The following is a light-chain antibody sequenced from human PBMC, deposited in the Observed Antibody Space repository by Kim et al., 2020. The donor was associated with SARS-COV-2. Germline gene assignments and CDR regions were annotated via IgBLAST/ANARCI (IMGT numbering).Light chain of an antibody. CDR2: AAS. J-gene: IGKJ1*01. CDR1: QGISSY. Sequence: DIVMTQSPSSLSASVGEGVTITCRASQGISSYLAWYQQKPGNVPALLIYAASAWQSGVPPRFSGSGSGTEFTLTISSLQPEDVATYYCQKYDSAPWTFGQGTKVDIK. CDR3: QKYDSAPWT. V-gene: IGKV1-27*01.